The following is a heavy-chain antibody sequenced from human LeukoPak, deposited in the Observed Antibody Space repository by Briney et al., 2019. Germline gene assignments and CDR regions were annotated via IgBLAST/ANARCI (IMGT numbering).Heavy chain of an antibody. CDR2: INGSGDNT. Sequence: GASLRLSCTDSGFTFTRYAMSWVRQAPGQGLEWVGWINGSGDNTYYAHNVKGRVTITRDTSRSTPYLELSSLRAEDTALYYCAKWSEVKVGGVLVYWGQGNLVTASS. CDR3: AKWSEVKVGGVLVY. J-gene: IGHJ4*02. CDR1: GFTFTRYA. V-gene: IGHV3-23*01. D-gene: IGHD3-16*01.